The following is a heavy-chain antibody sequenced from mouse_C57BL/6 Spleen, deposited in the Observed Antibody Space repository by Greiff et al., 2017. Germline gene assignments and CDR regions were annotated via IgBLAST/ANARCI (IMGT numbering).Heavy chain of an antibody. Sequence: EVQLQESGGDLVKPGGSLKLSCAASGFTFSSYGMSWVRQTPDKRLEWVATISSGGSYTYYTDSVKGRFTITRDNAKNTLILQMSSLKSEDTAMYYCARHVTERFYFDYWGQGTTLTVSS. CDR3: ARHVTERFYFDY. J-gene: IGHJ2*01. D-gene: IGHD2-1*01. CDR2: ISSGGSYT. V-gene: IGHV5-6*01. CDR1: GFTFSSYG.